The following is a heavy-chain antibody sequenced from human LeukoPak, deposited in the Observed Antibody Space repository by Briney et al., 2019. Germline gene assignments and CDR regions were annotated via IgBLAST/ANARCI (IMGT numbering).Heavy chain of an antibody. CDR1: GFTFSNAW. CDR3: TTVSPLWFGGLDEDY. D-gene: IGHD3-10*01. Sequence: PGGSLRLSCAASGFTFSNAWMSWVRQAPGKGLEWVGRIKSKTDGGTTDYAAPVKGRLTISRDDSKNTLYLQMNSLKTEDTAVYYCTTVSPLWFGGLDEDYWGQGTLVTVSS. J-gene: IGHJ4*02. CDR2: IKSKTDGGTT. V-gene: IGHV3-15*01.